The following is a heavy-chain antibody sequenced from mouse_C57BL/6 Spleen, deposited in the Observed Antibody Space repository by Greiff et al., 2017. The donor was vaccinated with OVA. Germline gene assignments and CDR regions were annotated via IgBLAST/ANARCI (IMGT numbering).Heavy chain of an antibody. CDR3: ARDNYDGYYFAY. D-gene: IGHD2-3*01. CDR1: GFTFSSYA. J-gene: IGHJ3*01. Sequence: EVQLVESGGGLVKPGGSLKLSCAASGFTFSSYAMSWVRQTPEKRLEWVATISDGGSYTYYPDNVKGRFTISRDNAKNNLYLQMSHLKSEDTAMYYCARDNYDGYYFAYWGQGTLVTVSA. V-gene: IGHV5-4*01. CDR2: ISDGGSYT.